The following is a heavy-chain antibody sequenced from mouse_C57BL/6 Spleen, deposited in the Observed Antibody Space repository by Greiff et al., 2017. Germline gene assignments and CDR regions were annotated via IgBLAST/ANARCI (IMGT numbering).Heavy chain of an antibody. J-gene: IGHJ4*01. CDR3: ARGWELNYDYDGYAMDY. Sequence: EVKLMESGPGMVKPSQSLSLTCTVTGYSITSGYDWHWIRHFPGNKLEWMGYISYSGSTNYNPSLKSRISITHDTSKNHFFLKLNSVTTEDTATYYCARGWELNYDYDGYAMDYWGQGTSVTVSS. CDR2: ISYSGST. V-gene: IGHV3-1*01. CDR1: GYSITSGYD. D-gene: IGHD2-4*01.